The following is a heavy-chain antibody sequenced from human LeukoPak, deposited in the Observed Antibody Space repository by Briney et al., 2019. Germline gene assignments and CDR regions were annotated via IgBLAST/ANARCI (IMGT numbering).Heavy chain of an antibody. CDR2: IIPIFGTA. V-gene: IGHV1-69*13. Sequence: ASVKVSCKASGHTSTTYAIHWVRQAPGQGLEWMGGIIPIFGTANYAQKFQDRVTITADESTSTAYMELSSLRSEDTAVYYCAMASGSYYGNFDYWGQGTLVTVSS. J-gene: IGHJ4*02. CDR3: AMASGSYYGNFDY. CDR1: GHTSTTYA. D-gene: IGHD1-26*01.